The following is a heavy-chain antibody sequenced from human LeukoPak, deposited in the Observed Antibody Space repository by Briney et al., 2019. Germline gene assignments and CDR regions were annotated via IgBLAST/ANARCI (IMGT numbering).Heavy chain of an antibody. V-gene: IGHV3-23*01. Sequence: GSLRPSCAASGFTFSSYAMSWVRQAPGKGLEWVSAISGSGVSTYYADSMKGRFTISRDNSKNTLCLQMNSLRAEDTAVYYCAKGYVYYGSGSYPNWGQGTLVTVSS. D-gene: IGHD3-10*01. CDR1: GFTFSSYA. CDR2: ISGSGVST. J-gene: IGHJ1*01. CDR3: AKGYVYYGSGSYPN.